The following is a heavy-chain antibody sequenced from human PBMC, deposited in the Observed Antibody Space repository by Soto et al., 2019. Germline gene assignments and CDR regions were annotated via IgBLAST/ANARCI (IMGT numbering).Heavy chain of an antibody. D-gene: IGHD2-15*01. CDR3: ARGYCSGGSCYGPSYNY. Sequence: EVRLVESGGGLVQPGGSLRLSCAASGFTFSSYWMHWVRQAPGKGLVWVSRINSDGSSTSYADSVKGRFTISRDNAKNTLYLQMNSLRAEDTAVYYCARGYCSGGSCYGPSYNYWGQGTLVTVSS. CDR2: INSDGSST. V-gene: IGHV3-74*01. CDR1: GFTFSSYW. J-gene: IGHJ4*02.